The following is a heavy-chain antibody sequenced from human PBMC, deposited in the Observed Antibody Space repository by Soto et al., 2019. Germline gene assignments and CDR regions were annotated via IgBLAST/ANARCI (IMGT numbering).Heavy chain of an antibody. CDR1: GYTFTSYG. CDR3: ARMWIQLWKPHDY. V-gene: IGHV1-18*04. D-gene: IGHD5-18*01. CDR2: ISAYNVNT. J-gene: IGHJ4*02. Sequence: GASVKVSCKASGYTFTSYGISWVRQAPGQGLECMGWISAYNVNTNYAQKLQGRVTITTDTSTSTSYMELRSLRSDDTAVYCCARMWIQLWKPHDYWGQGTLVTVS.